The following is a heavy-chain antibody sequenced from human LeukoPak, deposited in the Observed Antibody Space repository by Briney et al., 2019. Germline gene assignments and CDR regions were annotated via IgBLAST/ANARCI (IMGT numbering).Heavy chain of an antibody. CDR3: VRAIGVVVEY. D-gene: IGHD3-3*01. CDR2: IYSGGST. J-gene: IGHJ4*02. V-gene: IGHV3-53*01. Sequence: GGSLRLSCAAFGFTVVSNYMSWVRQAPGKGLEWVSVIYSGGSTFYADSVKGRFTISRDNSKNTVYLQMIGLSAEDTAVYYCVRAIGVVVEYWGQGTLVTVSS. CDR1: GFTVVSNY.